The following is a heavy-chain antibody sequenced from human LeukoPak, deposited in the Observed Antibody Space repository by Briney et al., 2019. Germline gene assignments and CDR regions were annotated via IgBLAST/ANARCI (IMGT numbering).Heavy chain of an antibody. D-gene: IGHD3-22*01. CDR2: ISGSGGGT. V-gene: IGHV3-23*01. CDR1: GFTFSSYA. J-gene: IGHJ4*02. CDR3: AKPYDSSGYYYIDY. Sequence: GGSLRLSCAASGFTFSSYAMSWVRQAPGKGLEWVSAISGSGGGTYYADSVKGRFTISRDNSKNTLYLQMNSLRAEDTAVYYCAKPYDSSGYYYIDYWGQGTLVTVSS.